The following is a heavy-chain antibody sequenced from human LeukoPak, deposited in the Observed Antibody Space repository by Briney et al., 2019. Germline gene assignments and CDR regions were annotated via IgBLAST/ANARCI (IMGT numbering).Heavy chain of an antibody. Sequence: ASVKVSCKASGYTFTSYAMHWVRQAPGQRLEWMGWINAGNGNTKYSQKFQGRVTITRDTSASTAYMELSSLRSEDTAVYYCARSEGDYYDSSGYYSSRFDYWGQGTLVTVSS. D-gene: IGHD3-22*01. J-gene: IGHJ4*02. CDR2: INAGNGNT. CDR1: GYTFTSYA. CDR3: ARSEGDYYDSSGYYSSRFDY. V-gene: IGHV1-3*01.